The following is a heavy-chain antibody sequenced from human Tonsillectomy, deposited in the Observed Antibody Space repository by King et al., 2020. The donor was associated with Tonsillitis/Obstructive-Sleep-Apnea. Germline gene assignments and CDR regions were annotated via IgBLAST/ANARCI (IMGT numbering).Heavy chain of an antibody. CDR3: ERSGDCSNTNCYLAFDI. CDR1: GFTFSSYA. J-gene: IGHJ3*02. CDR2: ISYDGSNK. D-gene: IGHD2-2*01. Sequence: VQLVESGGGVVQPGRSLRLSCAASGFTFSSYAMHWVRQAPGKGLEWVAVISYDGSNKYHADSVKGRFTISRDNSKNTLYLQMNSLRAEDTAMYYCERSGDCSNTNCYLAFDIWGQGTMVTVSS. V-gene: IGHV3-30*04.